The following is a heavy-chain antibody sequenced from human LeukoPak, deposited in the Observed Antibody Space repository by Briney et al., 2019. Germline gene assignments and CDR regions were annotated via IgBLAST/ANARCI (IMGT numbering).Heavy chain of an antibody. Sequence: ASVKVSCKASGYTFTSYYMHWVRQAPGQGLEWMGIINPSGGSTSYAQKFQGRVTMTRDTSTSTVYMELSSLRSEDTAVYYCARGGGIGVAVDGLDPWGQGTLVTVSS. CDR2: INPSGGST. CDR1: GYTFTSYY. D-gene: IGHD6-19*01. CDR3: ARGGGIGVAVDGLDP. J-gene: IGHJ5*02. V-gene: IGHV1-46*01.